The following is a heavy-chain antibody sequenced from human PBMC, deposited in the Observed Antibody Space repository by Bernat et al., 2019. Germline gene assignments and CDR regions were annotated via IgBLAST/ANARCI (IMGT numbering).Heavy chain of an antibody. CDR1: GGSFSGYY. Sequence: QVQLQQWGAGLLKPSETLSLTCAVYGGSFSGYYWGWIRQSPGKGLEWIGELNHEGVTNYNPSLKSRATISVDTSKNQFSLKLTSMTAADTTVYYCARAPLYSNTGGTGSCYSGWFDYWGQGSLVTVSS. J-gene: IGHJ4*02. CDR2: LNHEGVT. D-gene: IGHD2-15*01. CDR3: ARAPLYSNTGGTGSCYSGWFDY. V-gene: IGHV4-34*01.